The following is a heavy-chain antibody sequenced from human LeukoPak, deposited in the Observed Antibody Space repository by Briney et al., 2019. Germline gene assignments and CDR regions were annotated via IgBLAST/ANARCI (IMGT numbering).Heavy chain of an antibody. CDR3: AREARYSYGTYYYYYYGMDV. CDR1: GYTFTSYG. D-gene: IGHD5-18*01. J-gene: IGHJ6*02. CDR2: ISAYNGNT. V-gene: IGHV1-18*01. Sequence: ASVKVSCKASGYTFTSYGISWVRQAPGQGLEWMEWISAYNGNTNYAQKLQGRVTMTTDTSTSTAYMELRSLRSDDTAVYYCAREARYSYGTYYYYYYGMDVWGQGTTVTVSS.